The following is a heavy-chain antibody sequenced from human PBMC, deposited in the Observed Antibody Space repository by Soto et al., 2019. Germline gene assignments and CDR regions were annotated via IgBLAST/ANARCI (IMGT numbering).Heavy chain of an antibody. CDR1: GGSFSGYY. V-gene: IGHV4-34*01. J-gene: IGHJ6*02. CDR3: ARAMVRGVILYYYGMDV. Sequence: SETLSLTCAVYGGSFSGYYWSWIRQPLGKGLEWIGEINHSGSTNYNPSLKSRVTISVDTSKNQFSLKLSSVTAADTAVYYCARAMVRGVILYYYGMDVWGQGTTVTVSS. CDR2: INHSGST. D-gene: IGHD3-10*01.